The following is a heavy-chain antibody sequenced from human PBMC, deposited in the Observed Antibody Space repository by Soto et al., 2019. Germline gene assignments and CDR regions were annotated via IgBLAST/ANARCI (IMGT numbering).Heavy chain of an antibody. D-gene: IGHD6-6*01. CDR3: AKDWGMIAARSAG. V-gene: IGHV3-23*01. CDR2: ISGSGGST. J-gene: IGHJ4*02. Sequence: EVQLLESGGGLVQPGGSLRLSCAASGFTFSSYAMSWVRQAPGKGLEWVSAISGSGGSTYYADSVKGRCTISRDNSKNPLYRQMNSLRAEDTAVYYCAKDWGMIAARSAGWGQGTLVTVSS. CDR1: GFTFSSYA.